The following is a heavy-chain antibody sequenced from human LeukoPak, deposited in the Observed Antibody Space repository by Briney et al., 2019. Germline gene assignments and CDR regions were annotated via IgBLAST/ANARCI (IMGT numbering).Heavy chain of an antibody. D-gene: IGHD2-15*01. CDR2: ISPYNGNT. J-gene: IGHJ6*02. CDR3: ARDLDIVVVAAAVRHYGLDV. Sequence: ASVKVSCKASGYTFTNYGISWVRQAPEQGLEWMGWISPYNGNTNYAQKFQDRVTMTTDTSTTTAYMELRSLRSDDTAVYYCARDLDIVVVAAAVRHYGLDVWGQGTTVTVSS. CDR1: GYTFTNYG. V-gene: IGHV1-18*01.